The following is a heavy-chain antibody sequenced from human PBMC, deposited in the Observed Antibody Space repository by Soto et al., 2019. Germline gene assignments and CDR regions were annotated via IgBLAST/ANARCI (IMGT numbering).Heavy chain of an antibody. CDR1: GYTFSSYD. D-gene: IGHD1-26*01. CDR2: MSPNSGDT. Sequence: ASVKVSCKASGYTFSSYDINWVRQAAGQGLEWMGWMSPNSGDTGYAPNFQARVTMTRDTSISTAYMELSSLTSEDTAMYYCARGVDAGVDYWRQGTLVTVSS. V-gene: IGHV1-8*01. CDR3: ARGVDAGVDY. J-gene: IGHJ4*02.